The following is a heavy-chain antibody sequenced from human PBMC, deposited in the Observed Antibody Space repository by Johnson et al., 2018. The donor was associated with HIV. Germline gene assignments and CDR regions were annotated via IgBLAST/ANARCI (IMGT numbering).Heavy chain of an antibody. D-gene: IGHD6-13*01. V-gene: IGHV3-30*18. J-gene: IGHJ3*02. CDR1: GFTFSSYS. CDR2: ISSDGSNK. CDR3: AKGQTGYSSSWDSGGAFDI. Sequence: IQPGGSLRLSCAASGFTFSSYSMTWVRQAPGKGLEWVAVISSDGSNKYYADSVKGRFNLSRDNSKNTLYLQMTSLRAEDTAVYYCAKGQTGYSSSWDSGGAFDIWGQGTMVTVSS.